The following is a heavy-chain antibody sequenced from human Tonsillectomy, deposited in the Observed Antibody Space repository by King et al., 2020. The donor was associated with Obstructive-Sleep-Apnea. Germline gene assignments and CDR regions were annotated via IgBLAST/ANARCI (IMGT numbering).Heavy chain of an antibody. Sequence: VQLVESGGGVVQPGRSLRLSCSASGFTFSSYGMHWVRQAPGKGLEWVAFIPYDGSNKYYADSVKGRFTISRDISRNTRYLQMNSLRAEDTAVYYCAKDREFCSGGRCYSDYFDYWGQGTLVTVSS. V-gene: IGHV3-30*02. CDR3: AKDREFCSGGRCYSDYFDY. D-gene: IGHD2-15*01. CDR2: IPYDGSNK. J-gene: IGHJ4*02. CDR1: GFTFSSYG.